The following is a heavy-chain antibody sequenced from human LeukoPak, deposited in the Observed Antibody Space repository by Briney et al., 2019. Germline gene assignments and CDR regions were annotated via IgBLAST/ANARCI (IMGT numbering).Heavy chain of an antibody. J-gene: IGHJ4*02. Sequence: GGSLRLSCAASGFTFSSYGMHWVRQAPGKGLEWVAFIRYDGSNKYYADSVKGRFTISRDNSKNTLYLQMNSLRAEDTAVYYCAKDVSSGWYEGYYFDYWGQGTLVTVSS. D-gene: IGHD6-19*01. CDR3: AKDVSSGWYEGYYFDY. CDR2: IRYDGSNK. CDR1: GFTFSSYG. V-gene: IGHV3-30*02.